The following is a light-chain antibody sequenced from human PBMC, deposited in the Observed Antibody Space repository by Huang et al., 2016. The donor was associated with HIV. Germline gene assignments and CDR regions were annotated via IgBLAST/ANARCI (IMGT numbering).Light chain of an antibody. CDR2: GAS. J-gene: IGKJ5*01. CDR1: KSVSSN. V-gene: IGKV3-15*01. Sequence: EIVMTQSPATLSVSPGERATLSCRASKSVSSNLAWYQQKPGQAPRLLIYGASTRATGIPARSSGSGSGTEFTLTISSLQSEDFAVYYCQQYNNWPPLITFGQGTRLEIK. CDR3: QQYNNWPPLIT.